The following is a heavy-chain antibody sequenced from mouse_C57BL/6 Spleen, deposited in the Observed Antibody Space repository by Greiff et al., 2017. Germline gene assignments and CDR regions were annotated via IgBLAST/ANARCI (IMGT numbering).Heavy chain of an antibody. CDR1: GYTFTSYW. CDR2: IYPGSGST. Sequence: QVQLQQPGAELVKPGASVKMSCKASGYTFTSYWLTWVKPRTGQGLEWIGDIYPGSGSTNYNEKFKSKATLTVDTSSSTAYMQLSSLTSEDSAVYYCARDSSDYYAMDYWGQGTSVTVSS. CDR3: ARDSSDYYAMDY. J-gene: IGHJ4*01. D-gene: IGHD3-2*02. V-gene: IGHV1-55*01.